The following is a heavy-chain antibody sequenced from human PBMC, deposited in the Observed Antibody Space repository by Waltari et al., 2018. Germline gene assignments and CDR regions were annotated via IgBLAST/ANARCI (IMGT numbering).Heavy chain of an antibody. CDR2: INHSGST. J-gene: IGHJ6*02. CDR1: GGSFSGYY. V-gene: IGHV4-34*01. CDR3: ARGLPPYSSSWLYYYYYGMDV. Sequence: QVQLQQWGAGLLKPSETLSLTCAVYGGSFSGYYWSWIRQPPGKGLEWIGEINHSGSTNDNPSLKSRVTISVDTSKNQFSLKLSSVTAADTAVYYCARGLPPYSSSWLYYYYYGMDVWGQGTTVTVSS. D-gene: IGHD6-13*01.